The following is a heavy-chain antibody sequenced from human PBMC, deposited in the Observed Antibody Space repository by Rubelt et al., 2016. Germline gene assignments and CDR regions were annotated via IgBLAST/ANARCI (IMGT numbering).Heavy chain of an antibody. CDR3: ALTTIIPGMDV. D-gene: IGHD2-21*02. V-gene: IGHV4-39*07. CDR2: IYYSGST. Sequence: QLQLQESGPGLVKPSETLSLTCTVSGGSISSSYYWGWIRQPPGEGLEWIGSIYYSGSTYYNPSLKSRVTISVDTSKNQFSLRLGSVTAADTAVYYCALTTIIPGMDVWGQGTTVTVSS. CDR1: GGSISSSYY. J-gene: IGHJ6*02.